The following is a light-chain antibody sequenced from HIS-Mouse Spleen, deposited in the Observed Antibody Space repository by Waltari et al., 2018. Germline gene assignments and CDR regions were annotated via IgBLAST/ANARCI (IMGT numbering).Light chain of an antibody. CDR1: ALPTKY. CDR2: EDS. V-gene: IGLV3-10*01. J-gene: IGLJ2*01. Sequence: SYELTQPPSVSVSPGQTARITCPGDALPTKYAYWYQRKSGQAPVLVIYEDSKRPSGIPERFSGSSSGTMATLTISGVQVEDEADYYCYSTDSSGNHRVFGGGTKLTVL. CDR3: YSTDSSGNHRV.